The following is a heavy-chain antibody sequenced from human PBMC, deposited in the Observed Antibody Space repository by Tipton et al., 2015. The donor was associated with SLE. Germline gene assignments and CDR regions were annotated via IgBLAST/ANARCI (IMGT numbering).Heavy chain of an antibody. CDR2: ITSSSGTV. D-gene: IGHD2-15*01. CDR3: ARVVASVSGGDY. J-gene: IGHJ4*02. Sequence: GSLRLSCAASGFSFSSYNMIWVRQAPGKGLECISYITSSSGTVHYADSVMGRFTISRDNAENSLYLQMNSLRVEDTAVYYCARVVASVSGGDYWDQGVLVTVSS. CDR1: GFSFSSYN. V-gene: IGHV3-48*04.